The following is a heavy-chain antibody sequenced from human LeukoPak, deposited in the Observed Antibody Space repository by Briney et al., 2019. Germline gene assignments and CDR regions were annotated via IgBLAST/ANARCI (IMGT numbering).Heavy chain of an antibody. D-gene: IGHD2-8*02. J-gene: IGHJ3*02. Sequence: GGSLRLSCAASGFTFSSYEMNWVRQAPGKGLEWVSYISSRGKTIYYADSVKGRFTISRDNAKNSLFLQMNSLRAEDTAVYYCGVLDGGVTFDIWGQGTMVTVSS. CDR1: GFTFSSYE. CDR2: ISSRGKTI. CDR3: GVLDGGVTFDI. V-gene: IGHV3-48*03.